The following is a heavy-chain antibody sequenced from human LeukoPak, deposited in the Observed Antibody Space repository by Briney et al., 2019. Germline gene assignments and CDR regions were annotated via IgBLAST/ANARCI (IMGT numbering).Heavy chain of an antibody. V-gene: IGHV1-18*01. D-gene: IGHD3-22*01. CDR2: ISAYNGNT. CDR1: GYTFTNSG. CDR3: ARVVRYYDSSGSDY. Sequence: ASVEVSCKASGYTFTNSGISWVRQAPGQGLEWMGWISAYNGNTNYAQKLQGRVTMTTDTSTSTAYMELRSLRSDDTAVYYCARVVRYYDSSGSDYWGQGTLVTVSS. J-gene: IGHJ4*02.